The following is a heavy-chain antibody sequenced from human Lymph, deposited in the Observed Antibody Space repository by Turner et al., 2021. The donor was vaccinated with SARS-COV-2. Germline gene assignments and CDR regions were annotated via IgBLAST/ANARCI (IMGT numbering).Heavy chain of an antibody. J-gene: IGHJ4*02. CDR1: GYTFTDYY. D-gene: IGHD6-19*01. Sequence: QVHLVQSGAEVKKPGASVKVSCKASGYTFTDYYMHWVRQAPGQGLGWMGWINPNSGGTNYAQKFQGRVTMTRDTSISTAHMELRWLRSDDTAVYFCARGESIAVAGTQYFDYWGQGTLVTVSS. CDR2: INPNSGGT. V-gene: IGHV1-2*02. CDR3: ARGESIAVAGTQYFDY.